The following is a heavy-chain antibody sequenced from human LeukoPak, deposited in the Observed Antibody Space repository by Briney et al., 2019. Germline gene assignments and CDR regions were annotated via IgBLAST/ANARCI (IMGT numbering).Heavy chain of an antibody. J-gene: IGHJ6*03. V-gene: IGHV3-21*01. D-gene: IGHD3-10*01. CDR2: ISSSSSYI. CDR3: ARDGSGSPVMYYYYMDV. CDR1: GFTFSSYS. Sequence: GGSLRLSCAASGFTFSSYSMNWVRQAPGKGLEWVSSISSSSSYIYYADSVRGRFTISRDNAKNSLYLQMNSLRAEDTAVYYCARDGSGSPVMYYYYMDVWGKGTTVTVSS.